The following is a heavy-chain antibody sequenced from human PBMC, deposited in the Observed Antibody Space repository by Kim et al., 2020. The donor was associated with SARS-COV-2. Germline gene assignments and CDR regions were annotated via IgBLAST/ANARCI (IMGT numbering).Heavy chain of an antibody. CDR2: IKSKTDGGTT. CDR3: TTELRWEHSVGDY. J-gene: IGHJ4*02. D-gene: IGHD1-26*01. V-gene: IGHV3-15*01. Sequence: GGSLRLSCAASAFTFSNAWMNWVRQAPGKGLEWVGRIKSKTDGGTTDYAAPVKGRFSISRDDSKSTLYLQMNSLKTEDTAVYYCTTELRWEHSVGDYWGQGTLVTVSS. CDR1: AFTFSNAW.